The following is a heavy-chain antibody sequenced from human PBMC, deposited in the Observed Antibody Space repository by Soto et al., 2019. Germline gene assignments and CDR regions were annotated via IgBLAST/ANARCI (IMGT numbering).Heavy chain of an antibody. CDR3: AHGYFYALRSLYKVWFDP. CDR2: IYWDDDK. CDR1: EFSLTTKGVG. J-gene: IGHJ5*02. D-gene: IGHD3-10*01. Sequence: SGPTLVNPTQTLTLTCTFSEFSLTTKGVGVGWIRQAPGKALEWLALIYWDDDKRFSPSLRNRLTIARDTSKNQVVLTMTNVDPVDTATYCCAHGYFYALRSLYKVWFDPWGQGTLLTVSS. V-gene: IGHV2-5*02.